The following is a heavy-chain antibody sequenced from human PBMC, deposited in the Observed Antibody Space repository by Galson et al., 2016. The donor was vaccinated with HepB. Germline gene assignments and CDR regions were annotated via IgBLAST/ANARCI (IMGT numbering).Heavy chain of an antibody. CDR3: AREHGTGWADWSFDL. Sequence: CAISGDSVSSNSAAWNWIRQSPSRGLEWLGRTYHRSKYYYDYALSVKSRITINPDTSKNQFTLHLNSVTPEDTAVYYCAREHGTGWADWSFDLWGRGTLVIVSS. CDR2: TYHRSKYYY. J-gene: IGHJ2*01. CDR1: GDSVSSNSAA. D-gene: IGHD6-19*01. V-gene: IGHV6-1*01.